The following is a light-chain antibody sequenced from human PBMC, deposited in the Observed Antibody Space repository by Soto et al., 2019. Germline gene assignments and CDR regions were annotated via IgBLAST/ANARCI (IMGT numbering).Light chain of an antibody. Sequence: EIVMTQSPATLSVSPGEIATLSFSASQSVSNNYLAWYQQKPGQAPRLLIYDASSRATGIPDRFSGGGSGTDFTLTISRLEPEDFAVYYCQQFSSYPLTFGGGTKVDIK. CDR3: QQFSSYPLT. CDR2: DAS. CDR1: QSVSNNY. J-gene: IGKJ4*01. V-gene: IGKV3-20*01.